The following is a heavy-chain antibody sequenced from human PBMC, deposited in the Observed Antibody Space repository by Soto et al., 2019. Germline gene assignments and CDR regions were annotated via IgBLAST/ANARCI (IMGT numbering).Heavy chain of an antibody. CDR2: ISSSSSYI. D-gene: IGHD3-10*01. J-gene: IGHJ4*02. CDR3: DTIWFGDPRDDY. CDR1: GFTFSSYS. V-gene: IGHV3-21*01. Sequence: PGGSLRLSCAASGFTFSSYSMNWVRQAPGKGLEWVSSISSSSSYIYYADSVKGRFTISRDNAKNSLYLQMNSLRAEDTAVYYCDTIWFGDPRDDYWGQGTLVTVSS.